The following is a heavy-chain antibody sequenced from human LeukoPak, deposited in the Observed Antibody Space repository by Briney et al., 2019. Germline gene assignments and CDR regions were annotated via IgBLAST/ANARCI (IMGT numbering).Heavy chain of an antibody. J-gene: IGHJ4*02. Sequence: ASVKVSCKASGYTFTSYDINWVRQATGQGLEWMGWMNTNSGNTGYAQKFQGRVTMTRNTSISTAYMELSSLRSEDTAVYYCARGVRVPAAIGYWGQGTLVTVSS. D-gene: IGHD2-2*01. V-gene: IGHV1-8*01. CDR2: MNTNSGNT. CDR3: ARGVRVPAAIGY. CDR1: GYTFTSYD.